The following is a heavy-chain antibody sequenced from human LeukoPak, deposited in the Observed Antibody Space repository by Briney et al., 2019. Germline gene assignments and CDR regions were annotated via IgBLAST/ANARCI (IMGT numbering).Heavy chain of an antibody. CDR1: GGSISSGGYS. V-gene: IGHV4-30-2*01. J-gene: IGHJ4*02. D-gene: IGHD6-13*01. CDR3: ARVSGSSWYFDY. CDR2: IYHSGST. Sequence: PSETLSLTCTVSGGSISSGGYSWSWIRQPPGKGLEWIGYIYHSGSTYYNPSLKSRVTISVDRSKNQFSLKLSSVTAADTAVYYCARVSGSSWYFDYWGQGTLVTVSS.